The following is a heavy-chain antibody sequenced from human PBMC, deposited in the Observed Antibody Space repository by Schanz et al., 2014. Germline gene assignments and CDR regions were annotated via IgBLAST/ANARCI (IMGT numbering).Heavy chain of an antibody. V-gene: IGHV3-66*03. J-gene: IGHJ4*02. CDR1: GFTVNTNY. Sequence: EVQLVESGGGLIQPGGSLRLSCAVSGFTVNTNYMSWVRQAPGKGLEWISSMYINSGSTQYADSVKGRFIISRDSSKNSVSLQMDSLRPEDTAVYFCAKDLHSNSGNYYSYYFDSWGPGALVTVSS. CDR2: MYINSGST. CDR3: AKDLHSNSGNYYSYYFDS. D-gene: IGHD3-10*01.